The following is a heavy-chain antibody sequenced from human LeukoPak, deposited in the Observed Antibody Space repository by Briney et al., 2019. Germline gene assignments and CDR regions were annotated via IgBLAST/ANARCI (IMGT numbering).Heavy chain of an antibody. D-gene: IGHD2-2*01. CDR2: IYHSGST. Sequence: PSETLSLTCAVSGYSISSGYYWGWIRQPPGKGLEWIGSIYHSGSTYYNPSLKSRVTISVDTSKNQFSLKLSSVTAADTAVYYCARSELLWDWFDPWGQGTLVTVSS. J-gene: IGHJ5*02. CDR1: GYSISSGYY. CDR3: ARSELLWDWFDP. V-gene: IGHV4-38-2*01.